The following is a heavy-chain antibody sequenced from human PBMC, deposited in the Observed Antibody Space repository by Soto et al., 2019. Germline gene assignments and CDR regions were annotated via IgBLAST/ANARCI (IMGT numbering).Heavy chain of an antibody. Sequence: QMQLVQSGAEVKKPGSTVTVSCKALGNTFTFRYLHWVRQAPGQALEWMGWITPFNGDVHYAQKCQERDTITRDGSINTAYMRMSSLRSEDTAMYYCASGGAGSGPFTWEHPDHWGQRTLVTVSS. CDR1: GNTFTFRY. CDR3: ASGGAGSGPFTWEHPDH. D-gene: IGHD1-26*01. V-gene: IGHV1-45*02. CDR2: ITPFNGDV. J-gene: IGHJ4*02.